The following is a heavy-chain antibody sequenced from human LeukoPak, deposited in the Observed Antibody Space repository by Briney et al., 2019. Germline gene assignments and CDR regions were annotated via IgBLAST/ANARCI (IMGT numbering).Heavy chain of an antibody. CDR3: ARDFEMNSSGWYYSYFDY. D-gene: IGHD6-19*01. J-gene: IGHJ4*02. V-gene: IGHV3-30-3*01. Sequence: QPGRSLRLSCAASGFTFSSYAMHWVRQAPGKGLEWVAVISYDGSNKYYADSVKGRFTISRDNSKNTLYLQMNSLRAEDTAVYYCARDFEMNSSGWYYSYFDYWGQETLVTVSS. CDR2: ISYDGSNK. CDR1: GFTFSSYA.